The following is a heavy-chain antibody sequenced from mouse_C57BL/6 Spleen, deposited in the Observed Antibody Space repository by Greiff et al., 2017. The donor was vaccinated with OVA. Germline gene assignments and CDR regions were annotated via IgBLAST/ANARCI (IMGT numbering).Heavy chain of an antibody. J-gene: IGHJ2*01. D-gene: IGHD2-2*01. V-gene: IGHV1-19*01. CDR2: INPFNGGT. Sequence: DVKLVESGPVLVKPGASVTMSCKASGYTFTDYYLNWVKQSHGKSLEWIGVINPFNGGTSYNQKFKGKATLTVDQAASTAYMELNSLTSEDSAVYDCARVGYDYWGQGTTLTVSS. CDR3: ARVGYDY. CDR1: GYTFTDYY.